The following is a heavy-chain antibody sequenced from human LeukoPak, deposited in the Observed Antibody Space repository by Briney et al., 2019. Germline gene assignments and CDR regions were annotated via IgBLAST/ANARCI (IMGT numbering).Heavy chain of an antibody. J-gene: IGHJ6*03. CDR2: IYYSGST. CDR1: GGSISSYY. D-gene: IGHD2-21*02. V-gene: IGHV4-59*12. Sequence: SETLSLTCTVSGGSISSYYWSWIRQPPGKGLEWIGYIYYSGSTNYNPSLKSRVTMSVDTSKNQFPLKLSSVTAADTAVYYCARLTATPYYYYYMDVWGKGTTVTVSS. CDR3: ARLTATPYYYYYMDV.